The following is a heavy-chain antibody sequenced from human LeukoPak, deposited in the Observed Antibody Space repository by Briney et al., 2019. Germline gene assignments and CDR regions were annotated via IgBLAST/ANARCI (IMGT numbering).Heavy chain of an antibody. Sequence: PSETLSLTCTVSGGSISSYYWSWIRQPAGKGLEWIGRIYTSGSTNYNPSLKSRVTMSVDTSKNQFSLKLSSVTAAARAVYSWARDATTVVTAHYFDYWGQGTLVTVSS. CDR1: GGSISSYY. J-gene: IGHJ4*02. CDR2: IYTSGST. V-gene: IGHV4-4*07. CDR3: ARDATTVVTAHYFDY. D-gene: IGHD2-15*01.